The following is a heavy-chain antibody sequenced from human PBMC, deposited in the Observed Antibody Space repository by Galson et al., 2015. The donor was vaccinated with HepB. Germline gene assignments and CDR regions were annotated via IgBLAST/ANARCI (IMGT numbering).Heavy chain of an antibody. CDR1: GFPFTSDW. J-gene: IGHJ4*02. D-gene: IGHD4-23*01. CDR3: ATFPNNYGGFEY. Sequence: SLRLSCAASGFPFTSDWMSWVRQTPGRGLEWVANIKQDGSEKYYVDSVKGRFTISRDNAANSLLLHMNSLRTEDTGVYYCATFPNNYGGFEYWGQGTRVTVSS. V-gene: IGHV3-7*03. CDR2: IKQDGSEK.